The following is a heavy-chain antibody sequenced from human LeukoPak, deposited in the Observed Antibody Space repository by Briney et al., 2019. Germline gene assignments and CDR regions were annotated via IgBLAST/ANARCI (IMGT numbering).Heavy chain of an antibody. D-gene: IGHD6-19*01. CDR1: GYTFTSYD. V-gene: IGHV1-8*01. CDR2: MNPNSGNT. Sequence: EAPVKVSCKASGYTFTSYDINWVRQATGQGLEWMGWMNPNSGNTGYAQKFQGRVTMTRNTSISTAYMELSSLRSEDTAVYYCVRGSSGAVAGTSGAWGQGTLVTVSS. CDR3: VRGSSGAVAGTSGA. J-gene: IGHJ5*02.